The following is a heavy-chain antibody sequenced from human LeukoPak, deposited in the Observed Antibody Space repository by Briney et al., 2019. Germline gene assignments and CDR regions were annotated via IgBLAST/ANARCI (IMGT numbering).Heavy chain of an antibody. V-gene: IGHV3-30-3*01. CDR1: GFTFSSYA. CDR3: ARDSVVAGGIDY. CDR2: ISYDGSNK. D-gene: IGHD6-19*01. Sequence: SGGSLRLSCAASGFTFSSYAMHWVRQAPGKGLEWVAVISYDGSNKYYADSVKGRFTISRDNSKNTLHLQMNSLRAEDTAVYYCARDSVVAGGIDYWGQGTLVTVSS. J-gene: IGHJ4*02.